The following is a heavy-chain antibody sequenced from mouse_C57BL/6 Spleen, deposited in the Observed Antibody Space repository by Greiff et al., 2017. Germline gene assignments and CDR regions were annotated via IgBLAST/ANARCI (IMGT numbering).Heavy chain of an antibody. V-gene: IGHV1-72*01. Sequence: VQLQQSGAELVKPGASVKLSCKASGYTFTSYWMHWVKQRPGRGLEWIGRIDPNSGGTKYNEKFKSKATLTVDKPSSTAYMQLSSLTSEDSAVYYCAREEDFTTVVADYWGQGTTLTVSS. CDR3: AREEDFTTVVADY. CDR1: GYTFTSYW. J-gene: IGHJ2*01. CDR2: IDPNSGGT. D-gene: IGHD1-1*01.